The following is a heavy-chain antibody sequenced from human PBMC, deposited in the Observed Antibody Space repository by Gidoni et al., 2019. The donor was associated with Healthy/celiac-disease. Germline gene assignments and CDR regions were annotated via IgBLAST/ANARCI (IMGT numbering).Heavy chain of an antibody. D-gene: IGHD3-3*01. Sequence: QVQLVESGGGVVPPGRSLSLSCAASGFTFRSYAMHWVRQPPGKGLEWVAVISYDGSNKYYADSVKGRFTISRDNSKNTLYLQMNSLRAEDTAVYYCARDRGGYDFWSGAYYGMDVWGQGTTVTVSS. V-gene: IGHV3-30-3*01. CDR1: GFTFRSYA. CDR2: ISYDGSNK. CDR3: ARDRGGYDFWSGAYYGMDV. J-gene: IGHJ6*02.